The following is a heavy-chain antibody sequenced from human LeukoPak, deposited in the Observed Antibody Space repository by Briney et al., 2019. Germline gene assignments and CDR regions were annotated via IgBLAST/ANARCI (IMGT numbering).Heavy chain of an antibody. Sequence: PGGPLRLSCAASGFTFSSYGMSWVRQAPGKGLKWVSVISGSGGATHYADSVKGRFTISGDNAKNTLYLQMNSLRADDTAVYYCARDYHDSSGSYGVDYWGQGTLVIVSS. CDR3: ARDYHDSSGSYGVDY. CDR2: ISGSGGAT. V-gene: IGHV3-23*01. D-gene: IGHD3-22*01. J-gene: IGHJ4*02. CDR1: GFTFSSYG.